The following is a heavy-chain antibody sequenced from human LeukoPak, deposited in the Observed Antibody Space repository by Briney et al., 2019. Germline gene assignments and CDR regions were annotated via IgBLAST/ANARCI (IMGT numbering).Heavy chain of an antibody. CDR3: ARDNYGAEEGVGSSLVWLDP. V-gene: IGHV1-69*01. J-gene: IGHJ5*01. Sequence: GSSVKVSCKASGGTFSSYAISWVRQAPGQGLEWMGGIIPIFGTANYAQKFQGRVTITADESTSTAYMELSSLRSEDTAVYYCARDNYGAEEGVGSSLVWLDPWGQGTRVTVSS. D-gene: IGHD4-11*01. CDR2: IIPIFGTA. CDR1: GGTFSSYA.